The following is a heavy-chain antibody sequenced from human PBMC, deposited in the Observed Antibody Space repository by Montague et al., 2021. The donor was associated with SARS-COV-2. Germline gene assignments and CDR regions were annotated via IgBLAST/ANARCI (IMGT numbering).Heavy chain of an antibody. J-gene: IGHJ4*02. CDR1: GYSITRVF. CDR2: LHHSGST. Sequence: SETLSLTCSVSGYSITRVFWGWLRQPPGKGLEWIGHLHHSGSTNFNASLKSRLTMSPDTSKNQFSLQLSSVTAADTAVYYCARLYLGFNGKMYFFDAWGQGIPVTVSS. D-gene: IGHD2-8*01. V-gene: IGHV4-59*01. CDR3: ARLYLGFNGKMYFFDA.